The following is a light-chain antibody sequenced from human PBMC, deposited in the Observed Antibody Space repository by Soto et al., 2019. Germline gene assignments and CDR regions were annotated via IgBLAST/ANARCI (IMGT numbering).Light chain of an antibody. Sequence: QSVLTQSPSASGTPGQRVSISCSGSSSNIGSNTVSWYQHVPGKAPKLLIYSNDQRPSAVPGRFSGSKSGSSASLAISGLQSEDEAYYYCATWDDSLNVVFGGGTKLTVL. CDR3: ATWDDSLNVV. CDR1: SSNIGSNT. J-gene: IGLJ3*02. V-gene: IGLV1-44*01. CDR2: SND.